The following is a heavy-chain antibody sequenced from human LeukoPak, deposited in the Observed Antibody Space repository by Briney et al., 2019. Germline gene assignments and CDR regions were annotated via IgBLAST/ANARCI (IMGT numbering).Heavy chain of an antibody. CDR3: AKSKDILTEFDY. Sequence: GGSLRLSCAASGFTFSSYAMSWVRQAPGKGLEWVAVISYDGSNKYYADSVKGRFTISRDNSKNTLYLQMNSLRAEDTAVYYCAKSKDILTEFDYWGQGTLVTVSS. D-gene: IGHD3-9*01. CDR2: ISYDGSNK. CDR1: GFTFSSYA. V-gene: IGHV3-30*18. J-gene: IGHJ4*02.